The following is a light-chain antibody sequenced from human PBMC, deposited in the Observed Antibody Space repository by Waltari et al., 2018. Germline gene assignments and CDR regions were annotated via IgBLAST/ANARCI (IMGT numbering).Light chain of an antibody. CDR3: SAWDSNLSAWV. Sequence: QAGLTQPPPVSTGLGQTATLPCTGNNNNVGHQGAAWLQHHHGHPPTLLSYRNNNRPAGLSEKFAASRAANASPLTITGRPAEDEADYYGSAWDSNLSAWVFGGGTKLTVL. J-gene: IGLJ3*02. CDR1: NNNVGHQG. CDR2: RNN. V-gene: IGLV10-54*04.